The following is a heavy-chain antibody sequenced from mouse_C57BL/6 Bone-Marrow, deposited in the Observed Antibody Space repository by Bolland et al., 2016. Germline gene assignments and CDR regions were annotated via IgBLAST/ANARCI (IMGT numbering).Heavy chain of an antibody. V-gene: IGHV1-78*01. CDR2: RDGST. D-gene: IGHD1-1*01. Sequence: RDGSTKYNEKFKGKATLTADKSSSTAYMQLNSLTSEDSAVYFCARAHYYYGAYWGQGTT. CDR3: ARAHYYYGAY. J-gene: IGHJ2*01.